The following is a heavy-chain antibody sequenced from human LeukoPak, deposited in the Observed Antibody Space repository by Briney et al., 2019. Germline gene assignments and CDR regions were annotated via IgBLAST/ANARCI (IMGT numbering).Heavy chain of an antibody. CDR2: ISGSGGST. CDR3: AKDYAVGSIDY. Sequence: GGSLRLSCAASGFTFSSYAMSWVRQAPGKGLEWVSAISGSGGSTYYSDSVKGRFTISRDNSKNTLYLQMNSLRAEDSAVYYCAKDYAVGSIDYWGQGTLVTVSS. D-gene: IGHD3-16*01. CDR1: GFTFSSYA. V-gene: IGHV3-23*01. J-gene: IGHJ4*02.